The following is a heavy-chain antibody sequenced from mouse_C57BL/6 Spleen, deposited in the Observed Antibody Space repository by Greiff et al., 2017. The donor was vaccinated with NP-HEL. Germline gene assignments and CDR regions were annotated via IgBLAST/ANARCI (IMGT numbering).Heavy chain of an antibody. V-gene: IGHV1-61*01. CDR1: GYTFTSYW. D-gene: IGHD1-1*01. CDR2: IYPSDSET. Sequence: VQLQQPGAELVRPGSSVKLSCKASGYTFTSYWMDWVKQRPGQGLEWIGNIYPSDSETHYNQKFKDKATLTVDKSSSTAYMQLSSLTSEDSAVYYCARDYYGSSYQEVYFDYWGQGTTLTVSS. CDR3: ARDYYGSSYQEVYFDY. J-gene: IGHJ2*01.